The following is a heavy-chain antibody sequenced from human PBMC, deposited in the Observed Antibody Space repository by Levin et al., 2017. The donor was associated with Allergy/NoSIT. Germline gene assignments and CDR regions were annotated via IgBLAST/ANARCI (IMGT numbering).Heavy chain of an antibody. V-gene: IGHV3-74*01. CDR2: INSDGSNT. Sequence: PGGSLRLSCAASVCTFSIYFMHWVRQAPGKGLVLFSHINSDGSNTNYADSVQGRFTLFRAHAKNTLYLQMPSLRDEDTAVYYCARGGCSSTSGLDNWGQGTLVTVSP. J-gene: IGHJ4*02. CDR1: VCTFSIYF. CDR3: ARGGCSSTSGLDN. D-gene: IGHD2-2*01.